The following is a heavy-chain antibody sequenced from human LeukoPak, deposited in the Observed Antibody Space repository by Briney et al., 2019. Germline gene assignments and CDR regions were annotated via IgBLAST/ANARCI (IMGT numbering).Heavy chain of an antibody. CDR3: ARRTRTRRSHDSSGYHY. J-gene: IGHJ4*02. Sequence: GESLKISCKGSGYSFTSYWIGWVRQIPGKGLGWMGIIYPGDSDTRYSPSFQGQVTISADKSISTAYLQWSSLKASDTAMYYCARRTRTRRSHDSSGYHYWGQGTLVTVSS. CDR1: GYSFTSYW. D-gene: IGHD3-22*01. V-gene: IGHV5-51*01. CDR2: IYPGDSDT.